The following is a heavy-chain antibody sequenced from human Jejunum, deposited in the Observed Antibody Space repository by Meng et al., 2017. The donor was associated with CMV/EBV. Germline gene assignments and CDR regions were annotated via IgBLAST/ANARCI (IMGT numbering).Heavy chain of an antibody. Sequence: YGITFSGDWMHRVRQDPGKGLMLVSRINGDGTSSGYADSVKGRFTISRDNANNMLYLQLDSLRAEDTAVYYCVTNVYCSGGGCRNYWGQGTLVTVSS. J-gene: IGHJ4*02. D-gene: IGHD2-15*01. CDR3: VTNVYCSGGGCRNY. V-gene: IGHV3-74*01. CDR2: INGDGTSS. CDR1: GITFSGDW.